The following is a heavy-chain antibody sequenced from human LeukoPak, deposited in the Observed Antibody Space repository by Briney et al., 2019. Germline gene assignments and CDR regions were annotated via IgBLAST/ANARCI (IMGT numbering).Heavy chain of an antibody. D-gene: IGHD5-18*01. CDR2: ISSSSSYI. CDR3: AREGVDTLSGYYYMDV. J-gene: IGHJ6*03. Sequence: GGSLRLSCAASGFTFSSYSMNWVRQAPGKGLEWDSSISSSSSYIYYADSVKGRFTISRDNAKNSLYLQMNSLRAEDTAVYYCAREGVDTLSGYYYMDVWGKGTTVTVSS. CDR1: GFTFSSYS. V-gene: IGHV3-21*01.